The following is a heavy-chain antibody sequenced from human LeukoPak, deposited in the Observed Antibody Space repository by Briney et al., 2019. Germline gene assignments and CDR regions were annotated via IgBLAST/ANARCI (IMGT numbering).Heavy chain of an antibody. CDR2: IYYSGST. CDR1: GGSISSSSYY. V-gene: IGHV4-39*01. Sequence: SETLSLTCTVSGGSISSSSYYWGWIRQPPGKGLERNASIYYSGSTYYNPSLKSRVTISVDTSKNQFSLKLSSVTAADTAVYYCARLGGVPAAMNFDYWGQGTLVTVSS. CDR3: ARLGGVPAAMNFDY. D-gene: IGHD2-2*01. J-gene: IGHJ4*02.